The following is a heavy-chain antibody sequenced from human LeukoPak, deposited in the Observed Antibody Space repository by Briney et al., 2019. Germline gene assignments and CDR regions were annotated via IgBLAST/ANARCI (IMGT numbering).Heavy chain of an antibody. J-gene: IGHJ4*02. Sequence: SETLSLTCAVYGVSFSGYYWSWIRQPPGKGLEWIGEINHSGSTNYNPSLKSRVTISVDTSKNQFSLKLSSVTAADTAVYYCARAWGIAAHYWGQGTLVTVSS. CDR1: GVSFSGYY. D-gene: IGHD6-13*01. CDR2: INHSGST. CDR3: ARAWGIAAHY. V-gene: IGHV4-34*01.